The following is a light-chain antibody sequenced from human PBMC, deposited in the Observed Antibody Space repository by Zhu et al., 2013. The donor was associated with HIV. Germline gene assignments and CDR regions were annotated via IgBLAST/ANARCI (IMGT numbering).Light chain of an antibody. CDR3: LQSNSYPRT. Sequence: DIQMTQSPSSLSASVGDRVTITCRASQDIRNHLGWYQQKPGKAPRRLIYLASTLQSGVPSRFSGSGSGTDFTLTISSPQPEDFATYYCLQSNSYPRTFGQGTRLEIK. CDR1: QDIRNH. J-gene: IGKJ2*02. V-gene: IGKV1-17*01. CDR2: LAS.